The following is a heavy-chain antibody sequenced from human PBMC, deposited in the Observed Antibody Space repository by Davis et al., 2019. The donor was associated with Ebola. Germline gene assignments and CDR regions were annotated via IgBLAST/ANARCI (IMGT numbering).Heavy chain of an antibody. Sequence: SETLSLTCTVSGGSISSGDYYWSWIRQPPGKGLEWIGYIYYSGSTYYNPSLKSRVTISVDTSKNQFSLKLSSVTAADTAVYYCARDQLWFGELLYYYYGMDVWGQGTTVTVSS. V-gene: IGHV4-30-4*01. D-gene: IGHD3-10*01. J-gene: IGHJ6*02. CDR1: GGSISSGDYY. CDR3: ARDQLWFGELLYYYYGMDV. CDR2: IYYSGST.